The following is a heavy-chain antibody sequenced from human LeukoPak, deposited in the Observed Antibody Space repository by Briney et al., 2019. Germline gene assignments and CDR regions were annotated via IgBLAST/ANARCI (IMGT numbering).Heavy chain of an antibody. Sequence: GGSLGLSCAASGFTFSSYAMSWVRQAPGKGLEWVSAISGSGGSTYYADSVKGRFTISRDNSKNTLYLQMNSLRAEDTAVYYCANPPNLYGGNPDINWGQGTLVTVSS. V-gene: IGHV3-23*01. CDR1: GFTFSSYA. J-gene: IGHJ4*02. CDR2: ISGSGGST. CDR3: ANPPNLYGGNPDIN. D-gene: IGHD4-23*01.